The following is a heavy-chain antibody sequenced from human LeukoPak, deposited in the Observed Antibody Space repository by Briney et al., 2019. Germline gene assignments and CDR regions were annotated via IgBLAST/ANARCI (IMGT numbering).Heavy chain of an antibody. V-gene: IGHV4-61*01. J-gene: IGHJ4*02. Sequence: SETLSLTCTVSGYSISSGYYWSWIRQPPGKGLEWIGYIYYSGSTNYNPSLKSRVTISVDTSKNQFSLKLSSVTAADTAVYYCARGGEMATILWSTLKTYYFDYWGQGTLVTVSS. CDR3: ARGGEMATILWSTLKTYYFDY. D-gene: IGHD5-24*01. CDR2: IYYSGST. CDR1: GYSISSGYY.